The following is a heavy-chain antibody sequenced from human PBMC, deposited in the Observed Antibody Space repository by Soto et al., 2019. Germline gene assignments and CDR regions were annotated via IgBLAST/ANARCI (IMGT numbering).Heavy chain of an antibody. CDR1: GGTFSSYA. CDR2: IIPIFGTA. CDR3: ARGRITIFGVPYYYGMDV. Sequence: SVKVSCKASGGTFSSYAISWVRQAPGQGLEWMGGIIPIFGTANYAQKFQGRVTITADESTSTAYMELSSLRSEDTAVYYCARGRITIFGVPYYYGMDVWGQGTTVTVSS. J-gene: IGHJ6*02. D-gene: IGHD3-3*01. V-gene: IGHV1-69*13.